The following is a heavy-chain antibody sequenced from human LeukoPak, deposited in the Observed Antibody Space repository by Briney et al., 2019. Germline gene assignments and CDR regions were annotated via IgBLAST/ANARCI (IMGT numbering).Heavy chain of an antibody. Sequence: SETLSLTCTVSGGSISSSSYYRGWIRQPPGKGLEWIGSISYSGSTYYNPSLKSRVTTSVDTSKNQFSLMLSSVTAADTAVYYCARRITGTTSDSFDYWGQGTLVTVSS. J-gene: IGHJ4*02. CDR1: GGSISSSSYY. D-gene: IGHD1-20*01. CDR3: ARRITGTTSDSFDY. V-gene: IGHV4-39*01. CDR2: ISYSGST.